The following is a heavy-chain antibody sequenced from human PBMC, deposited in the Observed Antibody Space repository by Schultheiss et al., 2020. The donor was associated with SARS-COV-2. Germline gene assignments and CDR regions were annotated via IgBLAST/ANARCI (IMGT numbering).Heavy chain of an antibody. CDR3: AREGAHCDIATCYRWLDP. CDR1: GGSFSGYY. D-gene: IGHD2-15*01. CDR2: IDTSGST. Sequence: SETLSLTCAVYGGSFSGYYWSWIRQPAGKGLEWIGRIDTSGSTNYNPSLESRVTMSIDTSNNQFSLKLTSVTAADTAVYYCAREGAHCDIATCYRWLDPWGQGTLVTVSS. J-gene: IGHJ5*02. V-gene: IGHV4-4*07.